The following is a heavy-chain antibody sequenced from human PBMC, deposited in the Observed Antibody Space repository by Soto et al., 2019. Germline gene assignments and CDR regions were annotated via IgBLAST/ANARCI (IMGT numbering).Heavy chain of an antibody. Sequence: GGSLRLSCEASGFTFSSYGMHWVRQAPGKGLEWVAVISYDGSKKYYADSVKGRFTISRDNSKNTLYLQMNSLRAEDRAVYYCANVEGGAYPDFVLWGQGTLLTVSS. CDR1: GFTFSSYG. D-gene: IGHD1-26*01. CDR3: ANVEGGAYPDFVL. V-gene: IGHV3-30*18. CDR2: ISYDGSKK. J-gene: IGHJ4*02.